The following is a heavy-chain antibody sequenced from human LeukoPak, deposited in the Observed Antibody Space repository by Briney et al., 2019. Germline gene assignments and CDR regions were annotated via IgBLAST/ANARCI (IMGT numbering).Heavy chain of an antibody. J-gene: IGHJ5*02. V-gene: IGHV3-23*01. CDR1: GFTFSSYA. D-gene: IGHD4-17*01. Sequence: PGGSLRLSCAASGFTFSSYAMSWVRQAPGKGLEWVSAISGSGGSTYYADSVKGRFTISRDNSKNTLYLQMNSLRAEDTAVYYCAKDQRLDYGDYVDWFDPWGQGTLVTVSS. CDR2: ISGSGGST. CDR3: AKDQRLDYGDYVDWFDP.